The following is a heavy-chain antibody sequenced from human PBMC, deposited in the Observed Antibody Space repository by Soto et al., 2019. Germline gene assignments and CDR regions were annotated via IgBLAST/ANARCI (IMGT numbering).Heavy chain of an antibody. CDR2: MNPNSGGT. J-gene: IGHJ4*02. CDR3: ARSGLVYGGADY. D-gene: IGHD3-3*01. V-gene: IGHV1-8*01. CDR1: GYTFTTYE. Sequence: QVQLVQSGAEVRKPGASVKVSCKASGYTFTTYEITWVREATGQGLEWMGWMNPNSGGTIYAQQFQGSATMTANTTRNTAYLKLSSLSSEDTAVYYYARSGLVYGGADYWGQGTLVTVSS.